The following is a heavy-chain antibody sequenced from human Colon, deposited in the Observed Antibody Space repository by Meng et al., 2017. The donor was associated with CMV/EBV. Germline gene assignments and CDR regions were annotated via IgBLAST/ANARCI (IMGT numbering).Heavy chain of an antibody. CDR2: INPRDGSA. J-gene: IGHJ4*02. CDR3: ARDPDDSSGYYYDY. V-gene: IGHV1-46*01. CDR1: GYTFTNYY. D-gene: IGHD3-22*01. Sequence: ASGYTFTNYYMHCVRQDPGQGLEWMGIINPRDGSASYAQKFQGRVTMTRDTYTSNVSMELTSLRSEDTAVYYCARDPDDSSGYYYDYWGQGTLVTVSS.